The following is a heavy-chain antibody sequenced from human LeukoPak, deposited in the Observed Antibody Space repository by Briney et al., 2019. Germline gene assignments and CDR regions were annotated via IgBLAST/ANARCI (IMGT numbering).Heavy chain of an antibody. CDR2: ISYDGSNK. J-gene: IGHJ4*02. V-gene: IGHV3-30-3*01. CDR3: ARGPTYYYDSSGWGFDY. D-gene: IGHD3-22*01. Sequence: GGSLRLSCAASGFSFSSYAMHWVRQAPGKGLEWVAVISYDGSNKYYADSVKGRFTISRDNSKNTLYLQMNSLRAEDTAVYYCARGPTYYYDSSGWGFDYWGQGTLVTVSS. CDR1: GFSFSSYA.